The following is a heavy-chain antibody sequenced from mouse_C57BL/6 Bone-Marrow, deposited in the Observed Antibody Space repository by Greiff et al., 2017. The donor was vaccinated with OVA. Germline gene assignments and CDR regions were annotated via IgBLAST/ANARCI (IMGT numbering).Heavy chain of an antibody. J-gene: IGHJ2*01. CDR3: AGHEMNTTALYVDY. D-gene: IGHD1-2*01. V-gene: IGHV1-62-2*01. CDR2: FYPGSGSI. Sequence: VKLVESGAELVKPGASVKLSCKASGYTFTEYNIHWVKQRSGQGLEWIGWFYPGSGSIKYNEKFKDKATLTADKSSSTVYMELSRLTSEDSAVYYCAGHEMNTTALYVDYWGQGTTLTVTS. CDR1: GYTFTEYN.